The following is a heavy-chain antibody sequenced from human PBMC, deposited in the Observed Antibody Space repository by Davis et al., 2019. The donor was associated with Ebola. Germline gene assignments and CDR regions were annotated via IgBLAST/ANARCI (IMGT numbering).Heavy chain of an antibody. D-gene: IGHD6-6*01. J-gene: IGHJ4*02. CDR2: ISGSGERT. CDR3: ARGRGIAARRFDY. CDR1: GLSLSTYA. V-gene: IGHV3-23*01. Sequence: GGSLRLSCVASGLSLSTYAATWVRQAPGKGLEWVSAISGSGERTYYVESVKGRFTISRDNAKNSLYLQMNSLRAEDTAVYYCARGRGIAARRFDYWGQGTLVTVSS.